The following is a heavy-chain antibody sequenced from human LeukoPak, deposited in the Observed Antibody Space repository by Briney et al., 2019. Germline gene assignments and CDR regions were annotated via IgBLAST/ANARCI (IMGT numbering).Heavy chain of an antibody. J-gene: IGHJ4*02. CDR1: GGSVTSGSYY. CDR2: ISTSGST. V-gene: IGHV4-61*02. CDR3: ARGAALAIDY. Sequence: SETLSLTCSVSGGSVTSGSYYWSWIRQPAGKGLEWIGRISTSGSTNYNPSLKSRVTMSLDTSKNQFPLKLNSLTAAGTAVYYCARGAALAIDYWGQGALVTDSS. D-gene: IGHD2-15*01.